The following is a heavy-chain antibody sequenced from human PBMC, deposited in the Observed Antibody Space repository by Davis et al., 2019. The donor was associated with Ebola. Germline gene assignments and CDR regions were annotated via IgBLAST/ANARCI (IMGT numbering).Heavy chain of an antibody. D-gene: IGHD2-2*01. V-gene: IGHV4-34*01. J-gene: IGHJ5*02. CDR2: INHSGST. CDR3: AREDRCSSTSCPNAGWFDP. Sequence: PSETLSLTCAVYGGSFSGYYWSWIRQPPGKGLEWIGEINHSGSTNYNPSLKSRVTISVDTSKNQFSLKLSSVTAADTAVYYCAREDRCSSTSCPNAGWFDPWGQGTLVTVSS. CDR1: GGSFSGYY.